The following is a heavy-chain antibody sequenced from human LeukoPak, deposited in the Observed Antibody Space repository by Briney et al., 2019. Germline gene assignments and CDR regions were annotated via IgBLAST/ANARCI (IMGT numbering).Heavy chain of an antibody. Sequence: SVKVSCKASGGTFSSYAISWVRQAPGQGLEWMGRIIPILGIASYAQRFQGRVTITADKSTSTAYMELSSLRSEDTAVYYCARAGMATITGWFDPWGQGTLVTVSS. D-gene: IGHD5-24*01. CDR1: GGTFSSYA. J-gene: IGHJ5*02. V-gene: IGHV1-69*04. CDR2: IIPILGIA. CDR3: ARAGMATITGWFDP.